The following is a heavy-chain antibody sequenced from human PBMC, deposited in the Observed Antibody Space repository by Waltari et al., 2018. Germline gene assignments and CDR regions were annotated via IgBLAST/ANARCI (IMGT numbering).Heavy chain of an antibody. CDR2: INPSGGST. CDR1: GYTFTSYY. D-gene: IGHD3-10*01. CDR3: ARAGQVRGSYFDY. Sequence: QVQLVQSGAEVKKPGASVKVSYKASGYTFTSYYMHWVRTAPGQGLEWMGIINPSGGSTSYAQKFQGRVTMTRDTSTSTVYMELSSLRSEDTAVYYCARAGQVRGSYFDYWGQGTLVTVSS. J-gene: IGHJ4*02. V-gene: IGHV1-46*03.